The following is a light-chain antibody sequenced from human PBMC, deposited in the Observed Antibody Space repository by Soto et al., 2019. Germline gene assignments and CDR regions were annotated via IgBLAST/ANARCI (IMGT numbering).Light chain of an antibody. J-gene: IGKJ4*01. CDR2: GAS. CDR1: QSVSTN. Sequence: EIAMTQSPGTLSVSPGERATLSCGASQSVSTNLAWYQQKPGQAPRLLIHGASSRATGIPDRFSGSGSGTDFTLTISRLEPEDFAVYYCQQYGSSPLTFGGGTKVEIK. CDR3: QQYGSSPLT. V-gene: IGKV3-20*01.